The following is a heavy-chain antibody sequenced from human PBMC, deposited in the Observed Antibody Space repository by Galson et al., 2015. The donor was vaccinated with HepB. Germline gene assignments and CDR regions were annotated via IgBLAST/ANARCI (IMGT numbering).Heavy chain of an antibody. Sequence: SLRLSCAASGFTFSSYAMHWVRQAPGKGLEWVAVISYDGSNKYYADSVKGRFTISRDNSKNTLYLQMNSLRAEDTAVYYCARDPRVRGIVVVPYFDYWGQGTLVTVSS. D-gene: IGHD3-22*01. V-gene: IGHV3-30-3*01. J-gene: IGHJ4*02. CDR3: ARDPRVRGIVVVPYFDY. CDR1: GFTFSSYA. CDR2: ISYDGSNK.